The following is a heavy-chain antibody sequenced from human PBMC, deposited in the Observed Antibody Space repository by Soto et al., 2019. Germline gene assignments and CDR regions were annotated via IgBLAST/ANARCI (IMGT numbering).Heavy chain of an antibody. CDR1: GFTFTSYY. CDR2: VSPNSGAT. Sequence: VSLKVSCKASGFTFTSYYIHWVRQAPGQGLEWMGWVSPNSGATNYAQNFQGWVTMTRDTSINTAYMELSRLKSDDTAVYYCARAPLAVAGPGWDNWGEGTLVNGSS. D-gene: IGHD6-13*01. V-gene: IGHV1-2*04. J-gene: IGHJ4*02. CDR3: ARAPLAVAGPGWDN.